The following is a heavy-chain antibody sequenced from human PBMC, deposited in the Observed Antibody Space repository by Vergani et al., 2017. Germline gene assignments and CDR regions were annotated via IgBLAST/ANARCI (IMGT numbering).Heavy chain of an antibody. CDR1: GYTFTSYG. Sequence: QVQLVQSGAEVKKPRASVKVSCKASGYTFTSYGISWVRQAPGQGLEWMGWISAYNGNTNYAQKLQGRVTMTTDTSTSTAYMELRSLRSDDTAVYYCAREGYCSSTSCYTRWFDPWGQGTLVTVSS. CDR3: AREGYCSSTSCYTRWFDP. J-gene: IGHJ5*02. V-gene: IGHV1-18*01. CDR2: ISAYNGNT. D-gene: IGHD2-2*02.